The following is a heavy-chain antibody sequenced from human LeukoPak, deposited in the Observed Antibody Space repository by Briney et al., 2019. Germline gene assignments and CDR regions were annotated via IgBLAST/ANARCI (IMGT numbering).Heavy chain of an antibody. CDR2: ISGGGGST. V-gene: IGHV3-23*01. CDR3: AKVGLWFGELRSFDI. J-gene: IGHJ3*02. CDR1: GFTFSTYA. Sequence: GGSLRLSCAASGFTFSTYAMSWVRQAPGKRLEWVSTISGGGGSTYYADSVKGRFSISRDNSKNTLYLQMNSLRAEDAAVYYCAKVGLWFGELRSFDIWGQGTMVTVST. D-gene: IGHD3-10*01.